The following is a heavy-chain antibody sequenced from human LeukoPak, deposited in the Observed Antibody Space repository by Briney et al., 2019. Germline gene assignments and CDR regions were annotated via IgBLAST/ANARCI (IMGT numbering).Heavy chain of an antibody. Sequence: GGSLRLSCAASGFIFSSYAMSWVRQAPGKGLEWVSGINWNGGSTGYADSVKGRFTISRDNAKNSLYLQMNSLRAEDTALYYCARGGSSGWYYFDYWGQGTLVTVSS. D-gene: IGHD6-19*01. J-gene: IGHJ4*02. CDR2: INWNGGST. CDR3: ARGGSSGWYYFDY. CDR1: GFIFSSYA. V-gene: IGHV3-20*04.